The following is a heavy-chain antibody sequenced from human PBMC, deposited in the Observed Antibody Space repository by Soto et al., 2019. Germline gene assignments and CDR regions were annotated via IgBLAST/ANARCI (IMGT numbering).Heavy chain of an antibody. J-gene: IGHJ5*02. CDR2: IIPSDGRT. D-gene: IGHD2-8*02. CDR3: ARTHYCAGGSCSFGWFDP. V-gene: IGHV1-46*01. Sequence: ASVKVSCKASGYTFTTYWLQWARQAPGQGLEWMGLIIPSDGRTTYTQKFQDRVTISVDMSKNQVSLELRSVTIADTALYFCARTHYCAGGSCSFGWFDPWGQGTLVTVSS. CDR1: GYTFTTYW.